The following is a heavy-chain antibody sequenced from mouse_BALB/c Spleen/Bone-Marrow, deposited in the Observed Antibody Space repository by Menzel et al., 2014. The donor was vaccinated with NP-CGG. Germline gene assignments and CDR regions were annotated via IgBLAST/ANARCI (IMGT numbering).Heavy chain of an antibody. CDR3: ARDGNWYFDV. V-gene: IGHV5-9-4*01. D-gene: IGHD1-1*02. Sequence: EVKLMDSGGGLVKPGGSLKLSCAASGFTFSSYAMSWVRQSPEKRLEWVAEISSGGSYTYYPDTVTGRFTISRDNAKNTLYLEMSSLRSEDTAMYYCARDGNWYFDVLGAGTTVTVSS. CDR2: ISSGGSYT. J-gene: IGHJ1*01. CDR1: GFTFSSYA.